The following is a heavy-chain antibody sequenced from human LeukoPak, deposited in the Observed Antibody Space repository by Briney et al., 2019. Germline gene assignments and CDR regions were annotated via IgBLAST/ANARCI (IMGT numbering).Heavy chain of an antibody. J-gene: IGHJ4*02. D-gene: IGHD3-16*01. V-gene: IGHV4-30-4*01. Sequence: SQTLSSTVTVSGGSISTADYYWSWIRQPPGKGLEWIGNIYYSGRSYYNPSLKSRVTISVDPSTPQSCMRTASVTRTATSMYYCDRVGPGVWFNYWGQGTLVTVSS. CDR3: DRVGPGVWFNY. CDR1: GGSISTADYY. CDR2: IYYSGRS.